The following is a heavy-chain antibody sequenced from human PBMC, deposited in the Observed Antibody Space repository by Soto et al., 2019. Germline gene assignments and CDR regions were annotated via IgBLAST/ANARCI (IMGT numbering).Heavy chain of an antibody. Sequence: QVQLVESGGGVVQPGRSLRLSCAASGFTFSSYGMHWVRQAPGKGLAWVAVIWSDGSNKYYADSVTGRFTISRDNSKNTLYLHMNSLRAEDTAVYYCARDGVGTTLRALNWFDPWVQGPMVTVSS. CDR1: GFTFSSYG. D-gene: IGHD1-7*01. J-gene: IGHJ5*02. CDR2: IWSDGSNK. CDR3: ARDGVGTTLRALNWFDP. V-gene: IGHV3-33*01.